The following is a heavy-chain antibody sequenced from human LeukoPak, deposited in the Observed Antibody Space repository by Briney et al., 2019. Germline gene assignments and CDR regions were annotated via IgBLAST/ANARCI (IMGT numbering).Heavy chain of an antibody. Sequence: ASVKVSCKVSGYTLTELSMHWVRQAPGKGLGWMGGFDPEDGETIYAQKFQGRVTMTEDTSTDTAYMELSSLRSEDTAVYYCATATGSYSYYYGMDVWGQGTTVTVSS. CDR3: ATATGSYSYYYGMDV. D-gene: IGHD1-26*01. CDR1: GYTLTELS. CDR2: FDPEDGET. V-gene: IGHV1-24*01. J-gene: IGHJ6*02.